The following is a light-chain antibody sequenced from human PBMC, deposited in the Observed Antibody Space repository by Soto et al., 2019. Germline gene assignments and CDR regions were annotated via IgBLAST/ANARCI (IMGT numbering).Light chain of an antibody. CDR3: QQYGDYNSPRYS. CDR1: QSVHTNY. J-gene: IGKJ2*03. CDR2: ATS. V-gene: IGKV3-20*01. Sequence: EIVLTQSPGTLSLSPGDRVTLSCRASQSVHTNYFSWYQQKPGQAPRLLMYATSSRAVGIPDRFSGSGSGTDFPLTISRLEPEDFAMYYCQQYGDYNSPRYSFGQGTRLEI.